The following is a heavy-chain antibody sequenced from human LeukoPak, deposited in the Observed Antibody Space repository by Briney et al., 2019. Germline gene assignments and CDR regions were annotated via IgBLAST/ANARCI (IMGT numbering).Heavy chain of an antibody. J-gene: IGHJ5*02. V-gene: IGHV4-34*01. CDR3: ARGRRSDIVVVPAAYNWFDP. Sequence: PSETLSLTCAVYGGSFSGYYWSWIRQPPGKGLEWIGEINHSGSTNYNPSLKSRVTISVDTSKNQFSLKLSSVTAADTAVYYCARGRRSDIVVVPAAYNWFDPWGRGTLVTVSS. CDR2: INHSGST. CDR1: GGSFSGYY. D-gene: IGHD2-2*01.